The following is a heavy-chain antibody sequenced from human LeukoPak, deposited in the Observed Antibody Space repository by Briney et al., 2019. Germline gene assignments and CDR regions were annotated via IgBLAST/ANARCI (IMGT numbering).Heavy chain of an antibody. V-gene: IGHV1-2*02. CDR1: GYTFTDYY. CDR2: INPNSGDT. D-gene: IGHD2-21*02. Sequence: ASVKVSCKASGYTFTDYYLHWVRQAPGQGLEWMGWINPNSGDTNYAPKFQDRVTMTRDTSISTAYMELSRLESGDTVLFYCAREGLKYCDYWGQGALVTVSS. J-gene: IGHJ4*02. CDR3: AREGLKYCDY.